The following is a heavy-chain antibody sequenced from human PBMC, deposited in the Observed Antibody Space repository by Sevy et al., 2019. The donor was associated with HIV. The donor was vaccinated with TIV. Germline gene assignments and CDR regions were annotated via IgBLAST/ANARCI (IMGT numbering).Heavy chain of an antibody. Sequence: GGSLRLSCAASGFTFSSYAMHWVRQAPGKGLEWVAVISYDGSNKYYADSVKGRSTISRDNSKNTLYLQMNSLRAEDTAVYYCARGGEDTAPFDYWGQGTLVTVSS. CDR3: ARGGEDTAPFDY. CDR1: GFTFSSYA. V-gene: IGHV3-30-3*01. J-gene: IGHJ4*02. D-gene: IGHD5-18*01. CDR2: ISYDGSNK.